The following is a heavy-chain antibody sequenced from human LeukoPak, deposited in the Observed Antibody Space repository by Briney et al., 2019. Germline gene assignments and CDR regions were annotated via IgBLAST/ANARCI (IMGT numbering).Heavy chain of an antibody. Sequence: GSLRLSCAASGFTFSSYGMSWVRQAPGKGLEWIGYIYYSGSTNYNPSLKSRVTISVDTSKNQFSLKLSSVTAADTAVYYCARDVSGYHDYWGQGTLVTVSS. J-gene: IGHJ4*02. V-gene: IGHV4-59*01. CDR3: ARDVSGYHDY. D-gene: IGHD3-22*01. CDR1: GFTFSSYG. CDR2: IYYSGST.